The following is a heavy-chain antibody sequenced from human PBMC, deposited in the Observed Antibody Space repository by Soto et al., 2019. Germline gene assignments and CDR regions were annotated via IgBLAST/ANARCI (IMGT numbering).Heavy chain of an antibody. CDR1: GDSITDINNY. V-gene: IGHV4-39*01. CDR3: AGRNSLASVSLNFRELSNYKRNET. CDR2: MHSIGRT. D-gene: IGHD3-16*02. J-gene: IGHJ5*02. Sequence: ETLSLTGCISGDSITDINNYWGCFLKPPGKGLEWVAGMHSIGRTYYNPSLKSRVTISVDTSNNQFSLTPNSVTASDTAVYYCAGRNSLASVSLNFRELSNYKRNETWGRGTLVT.